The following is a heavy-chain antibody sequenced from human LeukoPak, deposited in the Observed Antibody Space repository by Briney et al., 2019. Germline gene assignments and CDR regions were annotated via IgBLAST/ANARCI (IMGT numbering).Heavy chain of an antibody. CDR1: GGSISSGSYY. Sequence: SETLSLICTVSGGSISSGSYYWSWIRQPAGKGLEWIGRIYTSGSTNYNPSLKSRVTISVDTSKNQFSLKLSSVTAADTAVYYCARFAYPYYFDYWGQGTLVTVSS. CDR3: ARFAYPYYFDY. CDR2: IYTSGST. J-gene: IGHJ4*02. D-gene: IGHD3-16*01. V-gene: IGHV4-61*02.